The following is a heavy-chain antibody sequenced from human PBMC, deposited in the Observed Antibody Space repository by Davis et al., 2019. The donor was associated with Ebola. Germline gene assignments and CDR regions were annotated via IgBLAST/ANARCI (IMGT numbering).Heavy chain of an antibody. D-gene: IGHD3-10*01. CDR1: GYTFTGYY. V-gene: IGHV1-2*06. Sequence: ASVKVSCKASGYTFTGYYMHWVRQAPGQGLEWMGRINPNSGGTNYAQKFQGRVTMTRDTSISTAYMELSRLRSDDTAVYYCATLWFGELLGMDVWGKGTMVTVSS. J-gene: IGHJ6*04. CDR2: INPNSGGT. CDR3: ATLWFGELLGMDV.